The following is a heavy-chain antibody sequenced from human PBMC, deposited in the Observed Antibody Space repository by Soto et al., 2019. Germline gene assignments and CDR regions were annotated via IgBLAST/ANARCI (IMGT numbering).Heavy chain of an antibody. Sequence: GGSLRLSCAASGFTFSSYGMHWVRQAPGKGLEWVAVISYDGSNKYYADSVKGRFTISRDNSKNTLYLQMNSLRAEDTAVYYCASSCGGDCYDETKIFDYWGQGTLVTVSS. CDR3: ASSCGGDCYDETKIFDY. V-gene: IGHV3-30*03. CDR1: GFTFSSYG. D-gene: IGHD2-21*02. CDR2: ISYDGSNK. J-gene: IGHJ4*02.